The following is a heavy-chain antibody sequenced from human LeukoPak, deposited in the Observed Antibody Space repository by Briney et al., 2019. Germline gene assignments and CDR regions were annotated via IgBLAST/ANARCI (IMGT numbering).Heavy chain of an antibody. D-gene: IGHD3-10*01. CDR1: GFTFSNAW. J-gene: IGHJ4*02. CDR2: IKSKTDGGTT. V-gene: IGHV3-15*01. CDR3: HVLWSGELLYPHDY. Sequence: GGSLRLSCAASGFTFSNAWMSWVRQAPGKGLEWVGRIKSKTDGGTTDYAAPVKGRFTISRDDSKNTLYLQMNSLRAEDTAVYYCHVLWSGELLYPHDYWGQGTLVTVSS.